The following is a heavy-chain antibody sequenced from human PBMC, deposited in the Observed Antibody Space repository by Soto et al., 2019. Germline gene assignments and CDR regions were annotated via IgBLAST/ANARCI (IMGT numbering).Heavy chain of an antibody. CDR3: ARQRRYSSGWGTEDAFDI. J-gene: IGHJ3*02. CDR2: IYYSGST. Sequence: QVQLQESGPGLVKPSETLSLTCTVSGGSISSYYWSWIRQPPGKGLEWIGYIYYSGSTNYNPSLKSRVTISVDTSKNQFSLKLSSVTAADTAVYYCARQRRYSSGWGTEDAFDIWGQGTMVTVSS. CDR1: GGSISSYY. V-gene: IGHV4-59*08. D-gene: IGHD6-19*01.